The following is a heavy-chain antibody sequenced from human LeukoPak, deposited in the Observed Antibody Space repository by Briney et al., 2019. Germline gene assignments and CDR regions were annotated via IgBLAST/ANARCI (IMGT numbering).Heavy chain of an antibody. Sequence: ASVKVSCKASGYTFTGYYMHWVRQAPGQGLEWMGWINPYSGGTNYAQRFQGRVTMTRSTSISTAYMELSGLRSEDTAVYYCARGLGTYDSSELTWPMISFWGQGTLVTVSS. V-gene: IGHV1-2*02. CDR1: GYTFTGYY. D-gene: IGHD3-22*01. CDR2: INPYSGGT. J-gene: IGHJ4*02. CDR3: ARGLGTYDSSELTWPMISF.